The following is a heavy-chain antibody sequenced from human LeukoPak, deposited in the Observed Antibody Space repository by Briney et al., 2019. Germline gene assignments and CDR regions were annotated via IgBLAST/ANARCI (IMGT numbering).Heavy chain of an antibody. J-gene: IGHJ4*02. V-gene: IGHV4-31*03. CDR2: IYYSGST. Sequence: PSETLSLTCTVSGGSISSGGYYWSWIRQHPGKGLEWIGYIYYSGSTYYNPSLKSRVTISVDTSKNQFSLKLSSVTAADTAVYYCARTRGTTATFDYWGQGTLVTVSS. CDR1: GGSISSGGYY. CDR3: ARTRGTTATFDY. D-gene: IGHD4-17*01.